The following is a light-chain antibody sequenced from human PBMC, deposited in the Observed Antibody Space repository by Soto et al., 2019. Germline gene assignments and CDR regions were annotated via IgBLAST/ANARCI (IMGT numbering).Light chain of an antibody. Sequence: DIQMTQSPSTLSASVGDRVTITCRASQSVDNCLAWYQQKPGKAPHLLIYKASSLETGVPSRFSGSGSVTEFTLTISSLQPDDFATYYCQPFDRYPWTFGQGTKVEIK. CDR2: KAS. CDR1: QSVDNC. V-gene: IGKV1-5*03. J-gene: IGKJ1*01. CDR3: QPFDRYPWT.